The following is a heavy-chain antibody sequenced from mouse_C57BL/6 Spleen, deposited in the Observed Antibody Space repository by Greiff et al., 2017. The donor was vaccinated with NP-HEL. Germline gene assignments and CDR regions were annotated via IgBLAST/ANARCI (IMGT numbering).Heavy chain of an antibody. V-gene: IGHV1-15*01. J-gene: IGHJ4*01. CDR3: TRDGLYAMDY. Sequence: QVQLQQSGAELVRPGASVTLSCKASGYTFTDYEMHWVKQTPVHGLEWIGAIDPETGGTAYNPKFKGKAILTADKSSSTAYMELRRLTSEDSAVYYCTRDGLYAMDYWGQGTSVTVSS. D-gene: IGHD2-3*01. CDR1: GYTFTDYE. CDR2: IDPETGGT.